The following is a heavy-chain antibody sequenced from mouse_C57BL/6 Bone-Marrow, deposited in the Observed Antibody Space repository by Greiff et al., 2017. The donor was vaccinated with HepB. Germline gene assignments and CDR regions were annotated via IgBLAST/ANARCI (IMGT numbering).Heavy chain of an antibody. CDR1: GYTFTSYW. CDR2: IYPGSGST. D-gene: IGHD2-4*01. CDR3: ARFTGGVYYDYDDAMDY. J-gene: IGHJ4*01. Sequence: QVQLQQPGAELVKPGASVKMSCKASGYTFTSYWITWVKQRPGQGLEWIGDIYPGSGSTNYNEKFKSKATLTVDTSSSTAYMQLSSRTSEDSAVYYCARFTGGVYYDYDDAMDYWGQGTSVTVSS. V-gene: IGHV1-55*01.